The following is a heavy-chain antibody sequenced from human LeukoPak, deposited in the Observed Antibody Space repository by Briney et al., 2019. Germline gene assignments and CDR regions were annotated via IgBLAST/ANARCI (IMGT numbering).Heavy chain of an antibody. CDR1: GGTFSSYA. V-gene: IGHV1-69*05. J-gene: IGHJ4*02. D-gene: IGHD3-16*02. CDR2: SIPIFGTA. CDR3: ARHFYRYPPSGALDY. Sequence: SVKVSCKASGGTFSSYAISWVRQAPGQGREWMGGSIPIFGTANYAQKFQGRVTITTGEATSTAYMELSSLRSEDTAVYYCARHFYRYPPSGALDYWGQGTLVTVSS.